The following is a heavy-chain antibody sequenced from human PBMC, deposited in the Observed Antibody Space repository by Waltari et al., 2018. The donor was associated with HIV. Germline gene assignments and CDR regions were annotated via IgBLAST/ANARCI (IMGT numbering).Heavy chain of an antibody. D-gene: IGHD3-10*01. Sequence: QVQLVESGGGVVQPGRSLRLSCAASGFTFSSYGMHWVRQAPGKGLEWVAVIWYDGSNKYYADSVKGRFTISRDNSKNTLYLQMNSLRAEDTAVYYCARATMVRGVMSFHGMDVWGQGTTVTVSS. V-gene: IGHV3-33*01. CDR2: IWYDGSNK. CDR3: ARATMVRGVMSFHGMDV. CDR1: GFTFSSYG. J-gene: IGHJ6*02.